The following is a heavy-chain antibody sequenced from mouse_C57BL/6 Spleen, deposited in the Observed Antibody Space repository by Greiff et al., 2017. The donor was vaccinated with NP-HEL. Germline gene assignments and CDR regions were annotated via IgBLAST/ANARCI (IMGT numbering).Heavy chain of an antibody. CDR2: IYPGSGST. CDR3: ASYDYDVPWFAY. J-gene: IGHJ3*01. CDR1: GYTFTSYW. Sequence: VQLQQPGAELVKPGASVKMSCKASGYTFTSYWITWVKQRPGQGLEWIGDIYPGSGSTNYNEKFKSKATLTVDTSSSTAYMQLSSLTSEDSAVYYCASYDYDVPWFAYWGQGTLVTVSA. V-gene: IGHV1-55*01. D-gene: IGHD2-4*01.